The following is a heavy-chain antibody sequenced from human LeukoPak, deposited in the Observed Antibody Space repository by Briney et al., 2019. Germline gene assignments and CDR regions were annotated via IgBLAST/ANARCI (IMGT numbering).Heavy chain of an antibody. V-gene: IGHV3-30*03. CDR3: ARDPVLGHYYDSSGYVY. Sequence: GGSLRLSCAASGFTFSSYGMHWVRQAPGKGLEWVAVISYDGSNKYYADSVKGRFTISRDNSKNTLYLQMNSLRAEDTAMYYCARDPVLGHYYDSSGYVYWGQGTLVTVSS. J-gene: IGHJ4*02. CDR1: GFTFSSYG. CDR2: ISYDGSNK. D-gene: IGHD3-22*01.